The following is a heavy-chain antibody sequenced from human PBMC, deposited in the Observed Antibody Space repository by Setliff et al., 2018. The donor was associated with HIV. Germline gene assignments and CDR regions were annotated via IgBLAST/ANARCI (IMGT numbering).Heavy chain of an antibody. D-gene: IGHD3-16*02. CDR1: GGSLSNYY. CDR3: ARETYDYVWGTYRYRPRHFDY. CDR2: INHSVST. Sequence: SETLSLTCGVNGGSLSNYYWSWIRQSPGKGLEWIGEINHSVSTNYNPSLKSRVTISVDKSKNRFSLKLSPVTAADTAVYYCARETYDYVWGTYRYRPRHFDYWGQGTLVTVS. V-gene: IGHV4-34*01. J-gene: IGHJ4*02.